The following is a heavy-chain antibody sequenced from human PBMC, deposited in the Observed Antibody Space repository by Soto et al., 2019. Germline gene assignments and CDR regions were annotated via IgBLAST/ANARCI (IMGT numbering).Heavy chain of an antibody. D-gene: IGHD1-1*01. Sequence: ASVKVSCKASGYTFSDYYIHWVRQAPGQGLEWMGWINPNSGGTKYAPKFQGGVTMTRDTSITTAYMELSRLRSGDTAVYYCAREPSTAKPEGVDFWGQGTLVTVSS. CDR1: GYTFSDYY. V-gene: IGHV1-2*02. CDR2: INPNSGGT. CDR3: AREPSTAKPEGVDF. J-gene: IGHJ4*02.